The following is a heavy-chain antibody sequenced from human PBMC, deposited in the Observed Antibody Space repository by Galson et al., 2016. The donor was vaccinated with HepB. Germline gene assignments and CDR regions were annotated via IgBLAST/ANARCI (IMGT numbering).Heavy chain of an antibody. CDR2: ISWNTDNI. V-gene: IGHV3-9*01. CDR1: GFSIADYG. CDR3: AKDRDEDEGGFDK. D-gene: IGHD2-15*01. Sequence: LRLSCAASGFSIADYGLHWVRQAPGKGLEWVSGISWNTDNIDYVENVKGRFTISRDNATNSLYLQMNSLRTEDTALYYCAKDRDEDEGGFDKWGQGTLVTVSS. J-gene: IGHJ4*02.